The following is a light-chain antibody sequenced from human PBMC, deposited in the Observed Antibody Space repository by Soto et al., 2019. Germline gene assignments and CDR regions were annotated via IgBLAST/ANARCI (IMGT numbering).Light chain of an antibody. J-gene: IGLJ1*01. CDR1: SANIGNNY. V-gene: IGLV1-51*02. CDR3: GSWDHSPSGFV. Sequence: QSVLTQPPSVSAAPGQKVTISCSGSSANIGNNYVSWYQQLPGTPPKLLIYETNRRPSGIPDRFSGSQSGTSATLGISGLQTGDEADYYCGSWDHSPSGFVFGTGTKLTVL. CDR2: ETN.